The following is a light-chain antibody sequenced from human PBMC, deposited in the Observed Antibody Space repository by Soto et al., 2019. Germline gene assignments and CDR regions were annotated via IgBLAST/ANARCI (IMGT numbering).Light chain of an antibody. CDR1: SSDVGGYTY. CDR3: GSYTHTTTLTCA. CDR2: DVS. J-gene: IGLJ1*01. V-gene: IGLV2-14*01. Sequence: QSVLTQPASVSGSPGQSITISCTGTSSDVGGYTYVSWFQQHPGKAPKLMIYDVSSRPSGVSNRFSGSKSGNTASLTISGLQADDEADYYCGSYTHTTTLTCAFGTGTKVPVL.